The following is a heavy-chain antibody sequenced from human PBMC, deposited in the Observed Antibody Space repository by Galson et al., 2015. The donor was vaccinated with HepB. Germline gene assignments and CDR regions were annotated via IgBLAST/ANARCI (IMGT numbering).Heavy chain of an antibody. V-gene: IGHV2-70*01. CDR2: IDWDDDK. J-gene: IGHJ6*02. CDR1: GFSLSTSGMC. Sequence: PALVKPTQTLTLTCTFSGFSLSTSGMCVSWIRQPPGKALEWLALIDWDDDKYYSTSLKTRLTISKDTSKNQVVLTMTNMDPVDTATYYCARTIAAADYYYYYYGMDVWGQGTTVTVSS. D-gene: IGHD6-13*01. CDR3: ARTIAAADYYYYYYGMDV.